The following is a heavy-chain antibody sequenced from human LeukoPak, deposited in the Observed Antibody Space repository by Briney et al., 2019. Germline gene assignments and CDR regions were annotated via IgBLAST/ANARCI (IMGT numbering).Heavy chain of an antibody. CDR2: IYTSGST. J-gene: IGHJ4*02. CDR1: GGSVRSYY. Sequence: PSDTLSLTCSVSGGSVRSYYWIWIRQFAGKELKWIGYIYTSGSTDYNPSLKSRVTISVDRSRNLIFLNLSSVTAADTAVYYCAGGPAWAGTAFDFWGQGSRVTVSS. V-gene: IGHV4-4*09. CDR3: AGGPAWAGTAFDF. D-gene: IGHD6-19*01.